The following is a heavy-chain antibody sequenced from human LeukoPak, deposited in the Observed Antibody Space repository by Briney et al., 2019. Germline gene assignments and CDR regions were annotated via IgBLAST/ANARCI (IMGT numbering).Heavy chain of an antibody. V-gene: IGHV3-11*01. CDR3: ARDTYYYDSSGYSIDY. Sequence: GGSLRLSCAASGFAFSDYYMSWIRQAPETGLEWLSYTSPSGGTIYYTDSVKGRFTMPRDNAQNALYLEMNSLRAEDTAVYYCARDTYYYDSSGYSIDYWGQGTLVTVSS. J-gene: IGHJ4*02. CDR2: TSPSGGTI. CDR1: GFAFSDYY. D-gene: IGHD3-22*01.